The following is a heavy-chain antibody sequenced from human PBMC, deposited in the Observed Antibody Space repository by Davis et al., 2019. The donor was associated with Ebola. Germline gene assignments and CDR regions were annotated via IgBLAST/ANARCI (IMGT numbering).Heavy chain of an antibody. D-gene: IGHD3-16*02. CDR1: GGSFSGYY. CDR2: INHSGST. Sequence: MPSETLSPTCAVYGGSFSGYYWSWIRQPPGKGLEWIGEINHSGSTNYNPSLKSRVTISVDTSKNQFSLKLSSVTAADTAVYYCARGYDYIWGSYRPRGVYFDYWGQGTLVTVSS. CDR3: ARGYDYIWGSYRPRGVYFDY. J-gene: IGHJ4*02. V-gene: IGHV4-34*01.